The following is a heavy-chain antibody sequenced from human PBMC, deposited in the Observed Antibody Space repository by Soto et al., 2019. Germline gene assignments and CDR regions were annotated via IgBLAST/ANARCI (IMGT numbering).Heavy chain of an antibody. CDR1: GYTFTSYG. V-gene: IGHV1-18*04. Sequence: ASVKVSCKASGYTFTSYGISWVRQAPGQGLEWMGWISAYNGNTNYAQKLQGRVTMTTDTSTSTAYMELRSLRSDDTAVYYCARGARERSAYYYYYYGMDVWGQGTTVPVSS. CDR2: ISAYNGNT. J-gene: IGHJ6*02. D-gene: IGHD6-6*01. CDR3: ARGARERSAYYYYYYGMDV.